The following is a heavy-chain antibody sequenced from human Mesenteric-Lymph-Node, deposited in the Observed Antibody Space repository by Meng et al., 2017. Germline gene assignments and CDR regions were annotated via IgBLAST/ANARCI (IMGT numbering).Heavy chain of an antibody. CDR3: ARQKAVYYYDSSGYPYYYGMDV. Sequence: GESLKISCKGSGYSFTSYWIGWVRQMPGKGLEWMGIIYPGDSDTRYSPSFQGQVTISADKSISAAYLQWSSLKASDTDMYYCARQKAVYYYDSSGYPYYYGMDVWGQGTTVTVSS. CDR2: IYPGDSDT. CDR1: GYSFTSYW. J-gene: IGHJ6*01. D-gene: IGHD3-22*01. V-gene: IGHV5-51*01.